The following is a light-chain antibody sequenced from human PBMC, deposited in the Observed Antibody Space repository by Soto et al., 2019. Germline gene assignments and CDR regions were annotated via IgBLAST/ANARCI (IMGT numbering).Light chain of an antibody. Sequence: EIVMTQSPATLSVSPGERATLSCRASQSVSSNLAWYQQKPGQAPRLLIYGASTRATGIPARFSGSGSGTEFTLTTSSLRSEDFAVYYCQKYNNWPPMPFGQGTKVDIK. CDR2: GAS. V-gene: IGKV3-15*01. CDR1: QSVSSN. CDR3: QKYNNWPPMP. J-gene: IGKJ1*01.